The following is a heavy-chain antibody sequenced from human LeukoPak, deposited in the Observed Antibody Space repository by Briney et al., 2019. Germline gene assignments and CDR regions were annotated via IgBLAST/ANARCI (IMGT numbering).Heavy chain of an antibody. CDR2: FDPEDGET. CDR3: ARDQDV. V-gene: IGHV1-24*01. CDR1: GYTLTELS. Sequence: ASVKVSCKVSGYTLTELSMHWVRQAPGKGLEWMGRFDPEDGETIYAQKFQGRVTLTADTSTDTAYMELSSLRSEDTAVYYCARDQDVWGKGTTVTVSS. J-gene: IGHJ6*04.